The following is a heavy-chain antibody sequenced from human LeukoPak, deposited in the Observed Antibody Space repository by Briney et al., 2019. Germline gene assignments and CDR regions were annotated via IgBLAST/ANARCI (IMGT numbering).Heavy chain of an antibody. J-gene: IGHJ6*03. CDR3: AREARYFDWLSKINYYYYYYMDV. CDR2: IYTSGST. V-gene: IGHV4-61*02. CDR1: GGSISSGSYY. D-gene: IGHD3-9*01. Sequence: SETLSLTCTVSGGSISSGSYYWSWIRQPAGKGLEWIGRIYTSGSTNYNPSLKSRVTISVDTSKNQFSLRLSSVTAADTAVYYCAREARYFDWLSKINYYYYYYMDVWGKGTTVTISS.